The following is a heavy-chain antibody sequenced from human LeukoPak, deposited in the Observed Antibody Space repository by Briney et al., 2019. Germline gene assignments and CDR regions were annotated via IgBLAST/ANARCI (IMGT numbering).Heavy chain of an antibody. V-gene: IGHV3-74*01. Sequence: PGGSLRLSCAASGFTFSSYWMHWVRQAPGKGLVWVSRINSDGGTTGYADSVKGRFTISRDNAKNTLYLQMNSLRAEDTAVYYCARDPYDSSGYYYPNWGQGTLVTVSS. CDR3: ARDPYDSSGYYYPN. CDR2: INSDGGTT. J-gene: IGHJ4*02. CDR1: GFTFSSYW. D-gene: IGHD3-22*01.